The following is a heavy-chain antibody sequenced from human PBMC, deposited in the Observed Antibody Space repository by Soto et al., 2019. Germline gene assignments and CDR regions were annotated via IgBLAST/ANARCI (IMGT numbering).Heavy chain of an antibody. CDR3: ASGGSSLNFDS. CDR2: ISYSGST. CDR1: GGSISSNNYY. D-gene: IGHD6-6*01. J-gene: IGHJ4*02. Sequence: SETLSLTCSVAGGSISSNNYYWGWIRQPPGKGLEWIASISYSGSTYYNPSLTSRVTISADTSTSHFSLRLRSVTAADTAIYYCASGGSSLNFDSWGQGTLVTVSS. V-gene: IGHV4-39*02.